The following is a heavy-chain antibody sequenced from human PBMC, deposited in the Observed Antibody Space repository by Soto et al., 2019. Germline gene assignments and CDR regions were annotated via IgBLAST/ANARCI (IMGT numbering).Heavy chain of an antibody. V-gene: IGHV3-30*14. D-gene: IGHD3-9*01. CDR1: GFTFSSYA. J-gene: IGHJ4*02. Sequence: GGSLRLSCAASGFTFSSYAMHWVRQAPGKGLEWVAVISYDGSNKYYADSVKGRFTISRDNSKNTLYLQMNSLRAEDTAVYYCASRGVTYYDILTGYNYWGQGT. CDR3: ASRGVTYYDILTGYNY. CDR2: ISYDGSNK.